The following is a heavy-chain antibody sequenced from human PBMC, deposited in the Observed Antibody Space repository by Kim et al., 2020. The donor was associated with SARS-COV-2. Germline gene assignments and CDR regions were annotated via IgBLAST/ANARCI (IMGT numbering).Heavy chain of an antibody. Sequence: GGSLRLSCAASGFTFDDYAMHWVRQAPGKGLEWVSGISWNSGSIGYADSVKGRFTISRDNAKNSLYLQMNSLRAEDTALYYCAKDIGLRTTGAFDIWGQGTMVTVSS. D-gene: IGHD1-1*01. J-gene: IGHJ3*02. CDR1: GFTFDDYA. CDR3: AKDIGLRTTGAFDI. CDR2: ISWNSGSI. V-gene: IGHV3-9*01.